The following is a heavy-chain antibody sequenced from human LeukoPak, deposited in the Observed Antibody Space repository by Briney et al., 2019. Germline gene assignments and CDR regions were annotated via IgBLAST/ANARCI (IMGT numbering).Heavy chain of an antibody. CDR1: GFTFNRYA. Sequence: SLRLSCAASGFTFNRYAMHWVRQAPGKGLEWVGLISGDGITTYYLDSVKGRFTISRDNSKNSLYLHMNSLRSEDTALYYCAKDHVYGGADDWGQGTLVTVSS. D-gene: IGHD4-23*01. CDR3: AKDHVYGGADD. CDR2: ISGDGITT. J-gene: IGHJ4*02. V-gene: IGHV3-43*02.